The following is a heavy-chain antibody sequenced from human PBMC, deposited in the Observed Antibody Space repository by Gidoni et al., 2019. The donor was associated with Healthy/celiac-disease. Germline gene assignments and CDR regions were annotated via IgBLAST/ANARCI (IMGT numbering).Heavy chain of an antibody. Sequence: QLQLQESCPGLVTPSETLSLTCTVSGVSISSSSYYWGWLRQPPGKGLEWSGSIYYSGSTYYNPYLKSRVTIAVDTYKKQFSLKMSSVTAADTAVYYCARHDYSNYFFVSWGQGTLVTVSS. V-gene: IGHV4-39*01. CDR2: IYYSGST. CDR1: GVSISSSSYY. D-gene: IGHD4-4*01. J-gene: IGHJ4*02. CDR3: ARHDYSNYFFVS.